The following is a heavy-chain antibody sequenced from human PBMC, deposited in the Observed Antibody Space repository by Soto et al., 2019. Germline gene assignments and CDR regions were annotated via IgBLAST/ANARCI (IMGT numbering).Heavy chain of an antibody. V-gene: IGHV1-3*01. CDR1: GYTFTSYA. J-gene: IGHJ5*02. D-gene: IGHD2-21*02. Sequence: QVQFVQSGAEVKKPGASVKVSCKASGYTFTSYAIHWVRQAPGQRLEWMGWINAGNGNTKYSQKFQGRVTITRDPSASTGYMELSSLRSEDTAVYYCARMETGRVVTRPNWLDPWGQGTLVTVSS. CDR3: ARMETGRVVTRPNWLDP. CDR2: INAGNGNT.